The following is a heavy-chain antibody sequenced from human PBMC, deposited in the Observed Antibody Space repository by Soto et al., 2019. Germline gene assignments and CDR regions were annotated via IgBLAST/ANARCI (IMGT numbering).Heavy chain of an antibody. D-gene: IGHD3-10*01. V-gene: IGHV3-23*01. J-gene: IGHJ6*02. CDR2: ISGSGGST. CDR3: AKAVASSGYYYYGMDV. Sequence: GGSLRLSCAASGFTFSSYAMSWVRQAPGKGLEWVSAISGSGGSTYYADSVKGRFTISRDNSKNTLYLQMNSLRAEDTAVYYCAKAVASSGYYYYGMDVWGQGTTVTVSS. CDR1: GFTFSSYA.